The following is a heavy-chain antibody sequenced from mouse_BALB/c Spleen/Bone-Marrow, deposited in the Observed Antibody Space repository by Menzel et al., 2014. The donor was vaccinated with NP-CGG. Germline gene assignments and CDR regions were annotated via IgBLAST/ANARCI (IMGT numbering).Heavy chain of an antibody. V-gene: IGHV1S81*02. CDR1: GYTFTSYY. CDR2: INPSNGGT. D-gene: IGHD3-3*01. CDR3: TRGGTFFAY. Sequence: QVQLQQPGAELVKPGASVKLSCKSSGYTFTSYYMYWVKQRPGQGLEWIGGINPSNGGTNFNEKFKSKATLTVDKSSSTAYMQLSSLTSEDSAVYYCTRGGTFFAYWGQGTLVTVSA. J-gene: IGHJ3*01.